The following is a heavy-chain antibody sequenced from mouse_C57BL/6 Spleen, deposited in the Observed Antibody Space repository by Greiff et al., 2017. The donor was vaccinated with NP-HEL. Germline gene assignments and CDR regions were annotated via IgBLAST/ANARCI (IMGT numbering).Heavy chain of an antibody. CDR3: ARSLYYYGSSPYAMDY. D-gene: IGHD1-1*01. CDR1: GYTFTGYW. CDR2: ILPGSGST. J-gene: IGHJ4*01. V-gene: IGHV1-9*01. Sequence: VQLQQSGAELMKPGASVKLSCKATGYTFTGYWIEWVKQRPGHGLEWIGEILPGSGSTNYNEKFKGKATFTVDTSSNTAYMQLSSLTTEDSAIYYCARSLYYYGSSPYAMDYWGQGTSVTVSS.